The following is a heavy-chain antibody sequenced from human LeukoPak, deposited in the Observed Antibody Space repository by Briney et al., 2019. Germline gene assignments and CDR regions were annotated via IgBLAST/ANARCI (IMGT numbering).Heavy chain of an antibody. D-gene: IGHD2-2*01. V-gene: IGHV3-21*04. J-gene: IGHJ5*02. Sequence: GGSLRLSCAASGFTFSSHSMNWVRQAPGKGLEWVSSISSSSSYIYYADSVKGRFTISRDNSKNTLYLQMNSLRAEDTAVYYCAKLPHIVVIPAPTGNWFDPWGQGTLVTVSS. CDR2: ISSSSSYI. CDR3: AKLPHIVVIPAPTGNWFDP. CDR1: GFTFSSHS.